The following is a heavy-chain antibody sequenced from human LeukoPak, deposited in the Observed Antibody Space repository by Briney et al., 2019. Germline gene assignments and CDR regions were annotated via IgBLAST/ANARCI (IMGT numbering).Heavy chain of an antibody. D-gene: IGHD3-22*01. CDR2: INHSGST. J-gene: IGHJ4*02. V-gene: IGHV4-34*01. CDR1: GGSFSGYY. Sequence: KASETLSLTCAVYGGSFSGYYWSWIRQPPGKGLEWIGEINHSGSTDYNPSLKSRVTVSVDTSKIQFSLKLSSVTAADTAVYYCARTLDTSGYYRNFDYWGQGTLVTVSS. CDR3: ARTLDTSGYYRNFDY.